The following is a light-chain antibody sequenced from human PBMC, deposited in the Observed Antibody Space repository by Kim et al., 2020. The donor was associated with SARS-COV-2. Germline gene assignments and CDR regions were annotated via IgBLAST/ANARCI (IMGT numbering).Light chain of an antibody. Sequence: PGERATRPCRTSQSVCSRDLAWYQQKPGQAPRLLIYSVSNRATGIPDRFSGSGSGTDFTLTISRLEPEDFAVYYCQQYGIAPPYTFGQGTKLEI. CDR2: SVS. J-gene: IGKJ2*01. V-gene: IGKV3-20*01. CDR1: QSVCSRD. CDR3: QQYGIAPPYT.